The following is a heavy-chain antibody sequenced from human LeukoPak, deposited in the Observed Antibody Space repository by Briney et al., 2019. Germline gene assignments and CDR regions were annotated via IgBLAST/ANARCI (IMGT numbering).Heavy chain of an antibody. CDR1: GFTFSSYS. CDR2: IYSGGRI. Sequence: GSLRLSCAASGFTFSSYSMMWVRQAPGKGLEWIGSIYSGGRIYYNPSLKSRVSISIDTSNNDLSLKVTSVTAADTAGYYCARAPWAYGNYVHAFDIWGQGTMVTVSS. V-gene: IGHV4-39*07. CDR3: ARAPWAYGNYVHAFDI. D-gene: IGHD4-11*01. J-gene: IGHJ3*02.